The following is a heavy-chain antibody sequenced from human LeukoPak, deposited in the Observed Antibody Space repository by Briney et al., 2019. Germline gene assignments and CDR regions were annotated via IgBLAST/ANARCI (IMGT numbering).Heavy chain of an antibody. CDR2: MNPNSGNT. D-gene: IGHD1-26*01. J-gene: IGHJ4*02. CDR3: ARGNSGSYWGTPLYYFDY. CDR1: GYTFTSYD. Sequence: GASVKVSCKASGYTFTSYDINWVRQATGQGLEWMGWMNPNSGNTGYAQKFQGRVTMTRNTSISTAYMELSSLRSEDTAVYYCARGNSGSYWGTPLYYFDYWGQGTLVTVSS. V-gene: IGHV1-8*01.